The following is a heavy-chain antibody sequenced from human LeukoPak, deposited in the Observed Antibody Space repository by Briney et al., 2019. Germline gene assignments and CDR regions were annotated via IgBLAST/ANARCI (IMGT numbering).Heavy chain of an antibody. Sequence: HPGGSLRLSCAASGFTFSSYGMHWVRQAPGKGLEWVAFIRYDGSNKYYADSVKGRFTISRDNSKNTLYLQMNSLRAEDTAVYYCAKDRGPDDAFDIWGQGTMVTVSS. CDR2: IRYDGSNK. V-gene: IGHV3-30*02. D-gene: IGHD3-10*01. CDR3: AKDRGPDDAFDI. CDR1: GFTFSSYG. J-gene: IGHJ3*02.